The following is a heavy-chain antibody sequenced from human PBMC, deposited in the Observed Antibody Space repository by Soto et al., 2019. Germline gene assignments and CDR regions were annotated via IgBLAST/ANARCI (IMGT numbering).Heavy chain of an antibody. V-gene: IGHV4-34*01. CDR3: ARESHDILTGPPWVWYFDL. CDR1: GGSFSGYY. Sequence: QVQLQQWGAGPLRPLETLSLTCGVSGGSFSGYYWAWIRQSPGKGLEWIGEINDRGSINYNPSLMSRVSISVDASKNHYSLNLGSVTAADTAVYYCARESHDILTGPPWVWYFDLWGRGTLVTVSS. J-gene: IGHJ2*01. CDR2: INDRGSI. D-gene: IGHD3-9*01.